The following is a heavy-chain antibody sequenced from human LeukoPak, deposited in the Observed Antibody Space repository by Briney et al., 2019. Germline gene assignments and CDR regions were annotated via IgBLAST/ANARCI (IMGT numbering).Heavy chain of an antibody. CDR1: GYSFTSYW. Sequence: GESLKISCKGSGYSFTSYWIGWVRQMPGKGLEWMGIIYPGDSDTRHSPSFQGQFTISADKSISTAYLQWSSLKASDTAMYYCATSFLGELSSFDYWGQGTLVTVSS. J-gene: IGHJ4*02. D-gene: IGHD3-16*02. V-gene: IGHV5-51*01. CDR2: IYPGDSDT. CDR3: ATSFLGELSSFDY.